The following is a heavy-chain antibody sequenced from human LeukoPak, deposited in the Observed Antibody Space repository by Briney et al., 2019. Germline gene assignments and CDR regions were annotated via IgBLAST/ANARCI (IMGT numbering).Heavy chain of an antibody. Sequence: PSETLSLTCTVSGGSISSSSYYWGWIRQPPGKGLEWIGYMSYTGSTNYNPSLKSRVTMSGDTPKNQFSLKLTSVTAADTAVYYCVRVGGSPLGALDIWGQGTMVTVSS. CDR1: GGSISSSSYY. V-gene: IGHV4-61*05. CDR3: VRVGGSPLGALDI. D-gene: IGHD1-14*01. CDR2: MSYTGST. J-gene: IGHJ3*02.